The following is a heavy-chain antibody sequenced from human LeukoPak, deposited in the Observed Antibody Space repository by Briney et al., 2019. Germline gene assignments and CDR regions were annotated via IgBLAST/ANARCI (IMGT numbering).Heavy chain of an antibody. CDR1: GGSISSGGYY. CDR2: IYYSGST. D-gene: IGHD3-22*01. V-gene: IGHV4-31*03. Sequence: SETLSLTCTVSGGSISSGGYYWSWIRQHPGKSLEWIGYIYYSGSTYYNPSLKSRVTISVDTSKNQFSLKLSSVTAADTAVYYCARGSEYYDSSGYLDYWGQGTLVTVSS. CDR3: ARGSEYYDSSGYLDY. J-gene: IGHJ4*02.